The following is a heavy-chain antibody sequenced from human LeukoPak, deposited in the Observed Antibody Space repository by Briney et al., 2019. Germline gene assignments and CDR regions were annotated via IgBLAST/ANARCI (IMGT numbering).Heavy chain of an antibody. Sequence: AGGSLRLSCAASGFTFSSYSMNWVRQAPGKGLEWIGEINHSGSTNYNPSLKSRVTISVDTSKNQFSLKLSSVTAADTAVYYCAIGAGRDYYYYYMDVWGKGTTVTVSS. V-gene: IGHV4-34*08. CDR3: AIGAGRDYYYYYMDV. J-gene: IGHJ6*03. CDR1: GFTFSSYS. CDR2: INHSGST. D-gene: IGHD1-26*01.